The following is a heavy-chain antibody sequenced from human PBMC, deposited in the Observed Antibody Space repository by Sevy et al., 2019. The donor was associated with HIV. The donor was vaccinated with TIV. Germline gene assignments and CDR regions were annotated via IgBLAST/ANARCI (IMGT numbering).Heavy chain of an antibody. CDR2: ISSSSSTI. CDR3: ARFSVGRVIVVVPNDAFDI. CDR1: GFTFSSYS. D-gene: IGHD3-22*01. Sequence: GGSLRLSCAASGFTFSSYSMNWVRQAPGKGLEWVSYISSSSSTIYYADSVKGRFTISRDNAKNSLYLQMNSLRAEDTAVYYCARFSVGRVIVVVPNDAFDIWGQWTMVTVSS. V-gene: IGHV3-48*01. J-gene: IGHJ3*02.